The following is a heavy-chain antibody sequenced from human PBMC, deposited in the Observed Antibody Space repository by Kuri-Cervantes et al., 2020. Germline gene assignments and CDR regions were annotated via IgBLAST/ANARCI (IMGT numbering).Heavy chain of an antibody. CDR3: ARDASVTTTHLFRY. CDR2: ISSSSTT. D-gene: IGHD4-17*01. Sequence: GGSLRLSCAASGFTFTNFTMHWVRQAPGKGLEWASYISSSSTTYYADSVKGRFTISRDNAKNSLYLQMNSLRDEDAAVYYCARDASVTTTHLFRYWGQGTLVTVSS. J-gene: IGHJ4*02. CDR1: GFTFTNFT. V-gene: IGHV3-48*02.